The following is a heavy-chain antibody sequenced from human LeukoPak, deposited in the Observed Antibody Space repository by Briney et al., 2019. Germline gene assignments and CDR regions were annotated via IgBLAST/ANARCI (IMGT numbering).Heavy chain of an antibody. Sequence: SETLSLTCTVSGGSISSSSYYWGWIRQPPGKGLEWIGSIYYSGSTYYNPSLKSRVTISVDTSKNQFSLKLSSVTAADTAVYFWAGKSGGGGVAVMDVWGKGPRSPSPQ. D-gene: IGHD2-15*01. CDR1: GGSISSSSYY. V-gene: IGHV4-39*01. CDR3: AGKSGGGGVAVMDV. CDR2: IYYSGST. J-gene: IGHJ6*01.